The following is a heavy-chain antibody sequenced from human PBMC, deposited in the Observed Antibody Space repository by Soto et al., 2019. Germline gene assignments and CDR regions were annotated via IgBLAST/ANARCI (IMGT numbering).Heavy chain of an antibody. CDR1: GFSLSTSAVG. Sequence: QITLKESGPALVKPTETLTLTCTFSGFSLSTSAVGVGWIRQPPGKALEWLAVIYWDDDKTYSPSLNNRLTITKDTSKDQVVLVMTNLDPVYTATYYCARREGYRVGTKCQMRAFDFWGQGTMVTVSS. CDR2: IYWDDDK. D-gene: IGHD5-12*01. V-gene: IGHV2-5*02. CDR3: ARREGYRVGTKCQMRAFDF. J-gene: IGHJ3*01.